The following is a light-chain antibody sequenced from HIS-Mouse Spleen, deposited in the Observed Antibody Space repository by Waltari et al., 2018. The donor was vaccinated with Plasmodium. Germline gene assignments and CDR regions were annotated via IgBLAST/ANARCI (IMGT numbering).Light chain of an antibody. J-gene: IGKJ2*01. CDR3: QQYYSTPPYT. CDR1: QSVLYSSNNKNY. V-gene: IGKV4-1*01. CDR2: WAS. Sequence: DIVMTQSRDSLAVCLGKRATINCKSSQSVLYSSNNKNYLAWYQQKPGQPPKLLIYWASTRESGVPDRCSGSGSGTDFTLTISSLQAEDVAVYYCQQYYSTPPYTFGQGTKLEIK.